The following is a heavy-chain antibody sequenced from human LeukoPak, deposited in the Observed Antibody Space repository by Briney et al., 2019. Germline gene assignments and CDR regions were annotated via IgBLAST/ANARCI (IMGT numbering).Heavy chain of an antibody. V-gene: IGHV4-59*01. J-gene: IGHJ4*02. CDR2: IYYSGGT. CDR1: GGSISSYY. D-gene: IGHD3-22*01. CDR3: ARGGYDSSGSYFSLLYDY. Sequence: SETLSLTCTVSGGSISSYYWSWIRQPPGKGLEWLGYIYYSGGTNYNPSLKSRVTISVDTSKNQFSLKLSSVTAADTAVYYCARGGYDSSGSYFSLLYDYWGQGTLVTVSS.